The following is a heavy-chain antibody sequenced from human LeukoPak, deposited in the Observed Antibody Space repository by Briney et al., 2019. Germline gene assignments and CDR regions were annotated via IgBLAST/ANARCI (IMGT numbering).Heavy chain of an antibody. V-gene: IGHV1-18*01. J-gene: IGHJ4*02. D-gene: IGHD3-9*01. CDR1: GYTFTSYG. CDR3: ARDRYYDILTGYPHPDFDY. CDR2: ISAYNGNT. Sequence: GASVKVSCKASGYTFTSYGISWVRQASGQGLEWMGWISAYNGNTNYAQKLQGRVTMTTDTSTSTAYMELRSLRSDDTAVYYCARDRYYDILTGYPHPDFDYWGQGTLVTVSS.